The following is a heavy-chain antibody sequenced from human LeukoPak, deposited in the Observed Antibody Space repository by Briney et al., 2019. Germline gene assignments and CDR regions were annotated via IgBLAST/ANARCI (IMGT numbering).Heavy chain of an antibody. V-gene: IGHV4-59*01. CDR3: ARSDFWSGPEDYYGMDV. J-gene: IGHJ6*02. CDR1: GGSISSYY. D-gene: IGHD3-3*01. Sequence: SETLSLTCTVSGGSISSYYWSWIRQPPGKGLEWIGYIYYSGSTNYNPSLKSRVTISVDTSKNQFSLKLSSVTAADTAVYYCARSDFWSGPEDYYGMDVWGQGTTVTVSS. CDR2: IYYSGST.